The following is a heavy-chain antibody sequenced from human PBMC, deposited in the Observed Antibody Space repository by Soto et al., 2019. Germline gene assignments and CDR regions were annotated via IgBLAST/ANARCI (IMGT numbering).Heavy chain of an antibody. D-gene: IGHD4-17*01. Sequence: SETLSLTCTVSGGSISSSSFHWGWIRQPPGKGLEWIGSIYYSGSTYYSPSLKSRVTISVDTSKNQFSLKVSSVTAADTAVYYCARETYGDYVGSFDPWGPGTLVTLSS. J-gene: IGHJ5*02. CDR1: GGSISSSSFH. CDR3: ARETYGDYVGSFDP. CDR2: IYYSGST. V-gene: IGHV4-39*07.